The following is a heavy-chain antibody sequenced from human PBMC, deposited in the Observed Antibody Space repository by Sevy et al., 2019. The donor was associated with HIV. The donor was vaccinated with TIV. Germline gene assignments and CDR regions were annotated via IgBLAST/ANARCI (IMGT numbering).Heavy chain of an antibody. CDR2: ISSGSSFI. Sequence: GGSLRLSCAASGFMFDGYSMNWVRQAPGKGLEWVSSISSGSSFIYYADSVKGRFTISRDNARESLYLHMNSLRVEDTGIYYCAGVGSGECSGTNCSPNDYWGQGTLVTVSS. CDR1: GFMFDGYS. CDR3: AGVGSGECSGTNCSPNDY. D-gene: IGHD2-2*01. V-gene: IGHV3-21*01. J-gene: IGHJ4*02.